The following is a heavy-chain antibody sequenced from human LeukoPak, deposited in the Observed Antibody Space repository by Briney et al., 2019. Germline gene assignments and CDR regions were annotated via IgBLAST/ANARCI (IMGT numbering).Heavy chain of an antibody. J-gene: IGHJ3*02. D-gene: IGHD4-23*01. CDR1: GFTFSSYA. CDR2: ISDSGGST. V-gene: IGHV3-23*01. CDR3: AKDYGGNSGSDAFDI. Sequence: GGSLRLSCAASGFTFSSYAMSWVRQAPGKGLEWVSAISDSGGSTYYADSVKGRFTISRDNSKNTLYLQMNSLRAEDTAVYYCAKDYGGNSGSDAFDIWGQGTMVTVSS.